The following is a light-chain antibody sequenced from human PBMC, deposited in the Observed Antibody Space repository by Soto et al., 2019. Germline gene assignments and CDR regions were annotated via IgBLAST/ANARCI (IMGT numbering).Light chain of an antibody. CDR2: GAS. J-gene: IGKJ1*01. Sequence: EIVLTQSPGTLSLSPGERATLSCRASQSVSNNYLAWYQQKPGRAPRLLIYGASSRATGIPDRLSGSGSGTDFTLTISRLEPEDFAVYYCQQYGSSPRTFGQGTKVDIK. CDR3: QQYGSSPRT. CDR1: QSVSNNY. V-gene: IGKV3-20*01.